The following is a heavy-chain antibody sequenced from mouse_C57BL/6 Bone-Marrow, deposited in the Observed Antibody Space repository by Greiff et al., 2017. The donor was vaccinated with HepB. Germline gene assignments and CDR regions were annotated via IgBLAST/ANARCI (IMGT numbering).Heavy chain of an antibody. CDR2: INPYNGGT. D-gene: IGHD2-3*01. Sequence: EVQLQQSGPVLVKPGASVKMSCKASGYTFTDYYMNWVKQSHGKSLEWIGVINPYNGGTSYNQKFKGKATLTVDKSSSTAYMELNSLTSEDSAVYYCARYFLYDGSMYYFDYWGQGTTLTVSS. CDR1: GYTFTDYY. V-gene: IGHV1-19*01. CDR3: ARYFLYDGSMYYFDY. J-gene: IGHJ2*01.